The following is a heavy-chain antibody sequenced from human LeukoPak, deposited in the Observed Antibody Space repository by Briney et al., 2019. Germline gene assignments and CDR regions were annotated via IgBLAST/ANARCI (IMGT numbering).Heavy chain of an antibody. J-gene: IGHJ5*02. CDR3: ARHYGP. V-gene: IGHV4-39*01. Sequence: PSETLSLTCIVYGDPISSNNYYWGWIRQPPGKGLEWIASIYSNGITYYSSSLKSRVTTFLDTSKNQFFLTLTSVTAADTAVYYCARHYGPWGQGTLVTVSS. D-gene: IGHD3-10*01. CDR1: GDPISSNNYY. CDR2: IYSNGIT.